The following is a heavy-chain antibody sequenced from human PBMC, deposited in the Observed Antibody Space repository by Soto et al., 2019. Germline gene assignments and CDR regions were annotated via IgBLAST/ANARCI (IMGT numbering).Heavy chain of an antibody. CDR1: GYTFTGYY. V-gene: IGHV1-2*02. D-gene: IGHD3-3*01. CDR3: ARVRDFWSGYYTGYNWFDP. CDR2: INPNSGGT. J-gene: IGHJ5*02. Sequence: QVQLVQSGAEVKKPGASVKVSCKASGYTFTGYYMHWVRQAPGQGLEWMGWINPNSGGTNYAQKLQGRVTMTTDTSTSTAYMELRSLRSDDTAVYYCARVRDFWSGYYTGYNWFDPWGQGTLVTVSS.